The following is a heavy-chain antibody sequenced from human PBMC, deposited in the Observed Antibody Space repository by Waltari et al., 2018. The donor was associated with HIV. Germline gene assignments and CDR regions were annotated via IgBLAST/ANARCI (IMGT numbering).Heavy chain of an antibody. V-gene: IGHV5-10-1*01. CDR2: IDPSDSYT. CDR1: GYSFTSYW. J-gene: IGHJ5*02. CDR3: ARHRYCSGGSCQNWFDP. Sequence: EVQLVQSGAEVKKPGESLRISCKGSGYSFTSYWISWVRQMPGKGLEWMGRIDPSDSYTNYSPSFQGHVTISADKSISTAYLQWSSLKASDTAMYYCARHRYCSGGSCQNWFDPWGQGTLVTVSS. D-gene: IGHD2-15*01.